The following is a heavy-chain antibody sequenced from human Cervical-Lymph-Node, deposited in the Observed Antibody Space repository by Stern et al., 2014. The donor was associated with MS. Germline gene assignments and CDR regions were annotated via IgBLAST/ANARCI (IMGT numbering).Heavy chain of an antibody. CDR2: ITLSGGNI. V-gene: IGHV3-11*01. Sequence: VQLVESGGGLVKPGGSLRLSCAASGFLFSDYHMTWIRQAPGKGLEWVSYITLSGGNIYYADSVEGRFSISRDNAKNSLYLQMNNLRAEDTAVYYCVRDWRGSWYFNWFDLWGQGTLVTVSS. CDR1: GFLFSDYH. J-gene: IGHJ5*02. CDR3: VRDWRGSWYFNWFDL. D-gene: IGHD6-13*01.